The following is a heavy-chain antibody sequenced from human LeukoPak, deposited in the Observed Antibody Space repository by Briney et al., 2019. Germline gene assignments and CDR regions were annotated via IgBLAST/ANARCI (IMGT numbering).Heavy chain of an antibody. CDR3: ARDPDTAPGYFDY. D-gene: IGHD5-18*01. V-gene: IGHV3-21*01. CDR1: GFTFSSYS. Sequence: GGSLRLSCAASGFTFSSYSMNWVRQAPGKGLEWVPSISSSSSYIYYADSVEGRFTISRDNAKNSLYLQMNSLRAEDTAVYYCARDPDTAPGYFDYWGQGTLVTVSS. J-gene: IGHJ4*02. CDR2: ISSSSSYI.